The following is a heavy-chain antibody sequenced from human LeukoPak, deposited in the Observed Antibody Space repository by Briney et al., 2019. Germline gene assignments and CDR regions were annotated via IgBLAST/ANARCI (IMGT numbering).Heavy chain of an antibody. CDR1: GFTFSNYA. D-gene: IGHD3-16*01. CDR2: IRNDGNEI. CDR3: AKTGFQGGEYFYYMDV. J-gene: IGHJ6*03. V-gene: IGHV3-30*02. Sequence: GGSLRLSCAASGFTFSNYAMSWVRQAPGKGLEWVAFIRNDGNEIYYADSVKGRFTISRDNFRDTLYLQMNSLIYEDTAVYYCAKTGFQGGEYFYYMDVWGKGTTVTVSS.